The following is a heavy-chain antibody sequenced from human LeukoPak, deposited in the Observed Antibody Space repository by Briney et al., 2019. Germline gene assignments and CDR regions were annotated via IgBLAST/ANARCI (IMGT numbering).Heavy chain of an antibody. D-gene: IGHD5-18*01. CDR3: AKLGYSYGYGYYFDY. Sequence: GESLKISCEGSGYSFTSYWIGWVRQMPGKGLEWMGIIYPGDSDPRYSPSFQGQVTISADKSISTAHLQWSGLKASDTAMYYCAKLGYSYGYGYYFDYWGQGTLVTVSS. V-gene: IGHV5-51*01. J-gene: IGHJ4*02. CDR2: IYPGDSDP. CDR1: GYSFTSYW.